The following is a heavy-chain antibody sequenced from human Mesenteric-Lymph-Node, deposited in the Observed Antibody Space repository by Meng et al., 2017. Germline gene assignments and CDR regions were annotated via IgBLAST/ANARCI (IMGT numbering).Heavy chain of an antibody. J-gene: IGHJ5*02. Sequence: QPLRPASGPGLVRPSEALSLTCSVSGGSISTSGYYWGWIRHPPGKGLEWIGSIGHSGTTYYTPSLRRRVTVSIDTSKNQFSLEVTSVTAADTAVYYCVRSSGWVRTGFDPWGQGTLVTVSS. CDR3: VRSSGWVRTGFDP. CDR2: IGHSGTT. CDR1: GGSISTSGYY. D-gene: IGHD6-19*01. V-gene: IGHV4-39*01.